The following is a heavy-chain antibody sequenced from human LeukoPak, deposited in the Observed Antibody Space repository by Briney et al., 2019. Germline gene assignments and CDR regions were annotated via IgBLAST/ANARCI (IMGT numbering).Heavy chain of an antibody. J-gene: IGHJ6*03. V-gene: IGHV4-30-2*01. Sequence: SETLSLTCTVSGGSISSGGYYWSWIRQPPGKGLEWIGYIYHSGSTYYNPSLKSRVTISVDRSKNQFSLKLSSVTAANTAVYYCAREFSEGGPVTTDYYYYMDVWGKGTTVTVSS. CDR2: IYHSGST. CDR1: GGSISSGGYY. D-gene: IGHD4-17*01. CDR3: AREFSEGGPVTTDYYYYMDV.